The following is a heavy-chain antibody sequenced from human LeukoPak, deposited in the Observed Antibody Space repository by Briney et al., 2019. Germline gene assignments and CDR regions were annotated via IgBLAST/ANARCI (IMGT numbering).Heavy chain of an antibody. D-gene: IGHD3-22*01. Sequence: SVKVSCTASGGTFSRHAISWVRQAPGQGLEWMGGITPMFGTANYAQKFQGRVTITADESTSTAYMELSSLRSEDTAVYYCARSLYYYDSSGYFDYWGQGTLVTVSS. CDR3: ARSLYYYDSSGYFDY. J-gene: IGHJ4*02. CDR2: ITPMFGTA. V-gene: IGHV1-69*13. CDR1: GGTFSRHA.